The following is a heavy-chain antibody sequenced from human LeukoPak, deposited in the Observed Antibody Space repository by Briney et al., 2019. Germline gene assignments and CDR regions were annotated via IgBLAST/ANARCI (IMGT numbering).Heavy chain of an antibody. V-gene: IGHV3-21*01. CDR2: ISSSSSYI. Sequence: GGSLRLSCAASGFTFSSYEMNWVRQAPGKGLEWVSSISSSSSYIYYADSVKGRFTISRDNAKNSLYLQMNSLRAEDTAVYYCARGFPSCFDYWGQGTLVTVSS. D-gene: IGHD3-3*01. CDR1: GFTFSSYE. J-gene: IGHJ4*02. CDR3: ARGFPSCFDY.